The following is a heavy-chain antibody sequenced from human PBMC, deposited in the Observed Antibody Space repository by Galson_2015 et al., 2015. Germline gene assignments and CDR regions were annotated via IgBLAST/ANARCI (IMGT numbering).Heavy chain of an antibody. Sequence: CAISGDSVSSNSAAWNWIRQSPSRGLEWLGKTYYRSKWYSDYAVSVKSRISINPDTSKNQFSLQLNSVSPEDTAVYYCSSGFHLWGRGTMVTVSS. V-gene: IGHV6-1*01. J-gene: IGHJ3*01. CDR1: GDSVSSNSAA. CDR3: SSGFHL. CDR2: TYYRSKWYS.